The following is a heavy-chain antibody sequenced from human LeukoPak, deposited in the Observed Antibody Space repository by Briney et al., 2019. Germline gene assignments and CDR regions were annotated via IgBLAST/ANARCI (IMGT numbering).Heavy chain of an antibody. V-gene: IGHV4-59*01. CDR1: GGSISSYY. D-gene: IGHD3-22*01. CDR3: ARDHRDSSGYYYKY. Sequence: SETLSLTCTVSGGSISSYYWGWIRQPPGKGLEWIGYIYYSGSTNYNPSLKSRVTISVDTSKNQFSLRLSSVTAADTAVYYCARDHRDSSGYYYKYWGQGTLVTVSS. CDR2: IYYSGST. J-gene: IGHJ4*02.